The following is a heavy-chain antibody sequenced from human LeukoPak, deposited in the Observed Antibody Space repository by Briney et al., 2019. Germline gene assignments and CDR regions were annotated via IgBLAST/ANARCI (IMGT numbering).Heavy chain of an antibody. CDR1: GYTFTDYY. V-gene: IGHV1-2*02. CDR3: AKDTSGYEYYFDY. J-gene: IGHJ4*02. D-gene: IGHD3-22*01. Sequence: ASVTVSCKASGYTFTDYYIHWVRQAPGQGLEWMGWINPNSGGTNFAQKFQGRVTMTRDTSISTAYMELSRLRSDDTAVYYCAKDTSGYEYYFDYWGQGTLVTVSS. CDR2: INPNSGGT.